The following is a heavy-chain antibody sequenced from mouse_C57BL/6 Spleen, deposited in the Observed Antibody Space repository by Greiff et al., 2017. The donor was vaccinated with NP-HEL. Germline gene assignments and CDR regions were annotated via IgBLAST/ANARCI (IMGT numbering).Heavy chain of an antibody. CDR2: INPSTGGT. D-gene: IGHD1-1*01. CDR1: GYSFTGYY. V-gene: IGHV1-42*01. CDR3: TTGGAY. Sequence: VQLQQSGPELVKPGASVKISCKASGYSFTGYYMNWVKQSPEKSLEWIGEINPSTGGTTYNQKFKAKATLTADTSSNTAYLQLSSLTSEDTAVYYCTTGGAYWGQGTLVTVSA. J-gene: IGHJ3*01.